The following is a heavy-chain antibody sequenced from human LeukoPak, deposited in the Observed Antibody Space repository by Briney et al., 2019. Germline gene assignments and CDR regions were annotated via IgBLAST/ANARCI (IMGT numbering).Heavy chain of an antibody. CDR1: GFTFDDYA. J-gene: IGHJ4*02. D-gene: IGHD6-13*01. V-gene: IGHV3-9*01. CDR3: VKVTAAGFVDH. Sequence: GGSLRLSCAASGFTFDDYAMHWVRQAPGKGLEWVSGIGWNSGGIVYADSVKGRFTISSDNAKNSLYLQMNSLGAEDTALYYCVKVTAAGFVDHWGQGTLVTVSS. CDR2: IGWNSGGI.